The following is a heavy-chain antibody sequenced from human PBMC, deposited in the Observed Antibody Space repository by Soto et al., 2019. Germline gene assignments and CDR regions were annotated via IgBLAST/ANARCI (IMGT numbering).Heavy chain of an antibody. D-gene: IGHD2-15*01. Sequence: QITLKESGPTLVKPTQTLTLTCTFSGFSLFTSKVGVGWTRQPPGKALEWLALIYWDDDKRYSPSLKSRLTITKDIAKNQVVLTMTNMVPVDTGTYYCAHKGGRGAGMDVWGQGTTVTVSS. CDR1: GFSLFTSKVG. CDR3: AHKGGRGAGMDV. V-gene: IGHV2-5*02. J-gene: IGHJ6*02. CDR2: IYWDDDK.